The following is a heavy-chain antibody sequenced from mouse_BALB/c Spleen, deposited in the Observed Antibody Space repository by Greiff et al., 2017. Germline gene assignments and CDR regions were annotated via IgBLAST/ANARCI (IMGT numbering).Heavy chain of an antibody. D-gene: IGHD3-3*01. CDR3: ARSGTDYAMDY. Sequence: EVQRVESGPGLVKPSQSLSLTCSVTGYSITSGYYWNWIRQFPGNKLEWMGYISYDGSNNYNPSLKNRISITRDTSKNQFFLKLNSVTTEDTATYYCARSGTDYAMDYWGQGTSVTVSS. V-gene: IGHV3-6*02. CDR1: GYSITSGYY. J-gene: IGHJ4*01. CDR2: ISYDGSN.